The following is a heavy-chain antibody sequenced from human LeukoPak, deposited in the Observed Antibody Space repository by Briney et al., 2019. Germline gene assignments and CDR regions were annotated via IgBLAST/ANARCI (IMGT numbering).Heavy chain of an antibody. J-gene: IGHJ4*02. CDR1: GFTFETYA. D-gene: IGHD5-12*01. Sequence: GSLRLSCAGSGFTFETYAMTWVRQAPGKGLEWVSVIGPSGAVTHYAESVKGRFTISRDNSKNILYLQMNSLRVEDTAIYFCAKYATGYAPNFDYWGQGTLVTVSS. CDR2: IGPSGAVT. CDR3: AKYATGYAPNFDY. V-gene: IGHV3-23*01.